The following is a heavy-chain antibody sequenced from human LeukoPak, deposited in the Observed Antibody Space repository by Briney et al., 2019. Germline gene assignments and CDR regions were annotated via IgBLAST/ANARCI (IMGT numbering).Heavy chain of an antibody. CDR3: ARGATGMQN. CDR2: INAGNGNT. CDR1: GYTFTIYA. J-gene: IGHJ4*02. D-gene: IGHD1-1*01. V-gene: IGHV1-3*01. Sequence: ASVKVSFKASGYTFTIYAMRWGRQAPGQRLEWMGWINAGNGNTKYSQKFQGRVTITRDTSASTAYMELSSLRSEDTAVYYCARGATGMQNWGQGTLVTVSS.